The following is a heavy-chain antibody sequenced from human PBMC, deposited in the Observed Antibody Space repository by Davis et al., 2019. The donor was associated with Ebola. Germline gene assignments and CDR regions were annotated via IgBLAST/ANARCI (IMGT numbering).Heavy chain of an antibody. V-gene: IGHV3-53*04. CDR3: ATRGASSSWYYYYYGMDV. D-gene: IGHD6-13*01. Sequence: GGSLRLSCAASGFTVSSNYMSWVRQAPGKGLEWVSVIYSGGSTYYADSVKGRFTISRHNSKNTLYLQMNSLRAEDTAVYYCATRGASSSWYYYYYGMDVWGQGTTVTVSS. CDR2: IYSGGST. J-gene: IGHJ6*02. CDR1: GFTVSSNY.